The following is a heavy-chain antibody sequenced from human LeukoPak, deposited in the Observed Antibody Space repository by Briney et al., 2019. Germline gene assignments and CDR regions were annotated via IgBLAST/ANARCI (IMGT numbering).Heavy chain of an antibody. D-gene: IGHD3-22*01. CDR1: GFTFSSYG. CDR3: ARFGDSSGYHSHNDAFDI. Sequence: GGSLRLSCAASGFTFSSYGMHWVRQAPGKGLEWVAVIWYDGSNKYYADSVKGRFTISRDNSKNTLYLQMNSLRAEDTAVYYCARFGDSSGYHSHNDAFDIWGQGTMVTVSS. CDR2: IWYDGSNK. J-gene: IGHJ3*02. V-gene: IGHV3-33*01.